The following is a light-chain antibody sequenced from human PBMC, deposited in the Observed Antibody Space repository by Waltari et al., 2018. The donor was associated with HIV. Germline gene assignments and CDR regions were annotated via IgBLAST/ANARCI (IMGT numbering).Light chain of an antibody. V-gene: IGLV3-1*01. CDR3: QAWDTSSVL. Sequence: SFELTQPPSVSVSPGQTASITCSGDKLGDQYACWYQQKPGQSPVVVIYQEKKRPSGIPERFTGSNSENTATLTISGTQAMDEADYYCQAWDTSSVLFGGGTKLTVL. CDR2: QEK. J-gene: IGLJ2*01. CDR1: KLGDQY.